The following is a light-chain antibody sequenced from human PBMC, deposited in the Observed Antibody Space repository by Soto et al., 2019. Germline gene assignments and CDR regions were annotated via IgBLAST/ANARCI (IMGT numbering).Light chain of an antibody. CDR2: DAA. J-gene: IGKJ2*01. CDR1: QSASTF. V-gene: IGKV1-5*01. CDR3: QYDSS. Sequence: DIRITQSPSTLSASVGDRVTITCRASQSASTFLAWYQQKPGKAPRLLIYDAASLKTGVPSRFSGSGSGTNFTLTISSLQLDDFATYYCQYDSSFGQGTKVDIK.